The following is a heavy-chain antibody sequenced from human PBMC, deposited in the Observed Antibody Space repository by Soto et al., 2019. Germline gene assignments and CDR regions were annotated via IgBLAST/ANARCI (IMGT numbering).Heavy chain of an antibody. D-gene: IGHD2-8*02. CDR3: GRHPPLDWLYCGMDV. J-gene: IGHJ6*02. Sequence: GESLKISCKGSGYSFTSYWISWVRQMPGKGLEWMGRIDPSDSYTNYSPSFQGHVTISADKSISTAYLQWSSLKASDTAMYYCGRHPPLDWLYCGMDVWGQGTTVTVSS. CDR2: IDPSDSYT. V-gene: IGHV5-10-1*01. CDR1: GYSFTSYW.